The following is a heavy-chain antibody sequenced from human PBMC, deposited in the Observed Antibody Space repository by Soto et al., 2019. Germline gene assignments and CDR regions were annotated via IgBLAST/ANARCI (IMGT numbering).Heavy chain of an antibody. D-gene: IGHD6-13*01. V-gene: IGHV3-30*18. CDR3: AKDARPSWYYFDY. Sequence: GGSLRLSCAASGFTFSSYGMHWVRQAPGKGLEWVAVISYDGSNKYYADSVKGRFTISRDNSKNTLYLQMNSPRAEDTAVYYCAKDARPSWYYFDYWGQGTLVTVSS. CDR1: GFTFSSYG. J-gene: IGHJ4*02. CDR2: ISYDGSNK.